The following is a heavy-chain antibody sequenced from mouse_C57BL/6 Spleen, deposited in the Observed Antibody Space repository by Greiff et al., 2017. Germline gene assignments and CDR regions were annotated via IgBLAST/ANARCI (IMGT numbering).Heavy chain of an antibody. V-gene: IGHV1-61*01. Sequence: QVQLQQPGAELVRPGSSVKLSCKASGYTFTSYWLDWVKQRPGQGLEGIGNIYPSDSVTHYNQTFKDKATLTVDKSSSPAYMQRSSLTSEDSAVYYGAREGGLPRGAMDYWGQGTSVTVSA. D-gene: IGHD5-5*01. CDR3: AREGGLPRGAMDY. J-gene: IGHJ4*01. CDR2: IYPSDSVT. CDR1: GYTFTSYW.